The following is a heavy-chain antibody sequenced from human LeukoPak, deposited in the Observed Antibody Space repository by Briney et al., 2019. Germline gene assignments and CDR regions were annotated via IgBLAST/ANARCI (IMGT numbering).Heavy chain of an antibody. CDR1: GFTFSSYW. Sequence: GGSLRLSCAASGFTFSSYWMSWVRQAPGKGLEWVANIKQDGSEKYYVDSVKGRFTISRDNAKNSLYLQMNSLRAEDTAVYHCARDTTGSYLYYYYYGMDVWGQGTTVTVSS. V-gene: IGHV3-7*01. CDR2: IKQDGSEK. D-gene: IGHD3-10*01. J-gene: IGHJ6*02. CDR3: ARDTTGSYLYYYYYGMDV.